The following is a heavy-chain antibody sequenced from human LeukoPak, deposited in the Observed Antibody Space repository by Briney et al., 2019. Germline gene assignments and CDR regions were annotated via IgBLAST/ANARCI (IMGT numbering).Heavy chain of an antibody. D-gene: IGHD3-22*01. CDR3: AKDLRGYWTFDR. Sequence: GRSLRLSCAASGFTFSNYGMHWDRQAPGKGLEWVAVISHEVINKGYADSVKGRFSISRDNSKNTLYLQMDSLRAEDSAVYYCAKDLRGYWTFDRWGQGTLVIVSS. V-gene: IGHV3-30*18. CDR2: ISHEVINK. J-gene: IGHJ5*02. CDR1: GFTFSNYG.